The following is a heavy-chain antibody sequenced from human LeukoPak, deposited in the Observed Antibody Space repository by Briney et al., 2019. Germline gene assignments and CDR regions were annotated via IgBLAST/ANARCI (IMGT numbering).Heavy chain of an antibody. J-gene: IGHJ6*03. CDR1: GDSVSSNSAA. CDR3: ARSAEGIAAAGYYYYYMDV. CDR2: TYYRSKWYN. D-gene: IGHD6-13*01. Sequence: SQTLSLTCAISGDSVSSNSAAWNWIRQSPSRGLEWLGRTYYRSKWYNDYAVSVKSRITINPDTSKNQFSPQLNSVTPEDTAVYYCARSAEGIAAAGYYYYYMDVWGKGTTVTVSS. V-gene: IGHV6-1*01.